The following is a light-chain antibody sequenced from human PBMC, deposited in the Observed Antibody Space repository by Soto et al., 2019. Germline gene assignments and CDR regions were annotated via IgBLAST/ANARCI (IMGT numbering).Light chain of an antibody. CDR1: QDISNY. CDR2: DAS. Sequence: DIEMTQSPSSLSASVGDRVTITCQASQDISNYLNWYQQKTGRASKLLIYDASSLESGVSSRFSGSGSGTHFTFTISSLQPDDIATYHCQQYEDFPLTFGQGTRLDIK. J-gene: IGKJ5*01. CDR3: QQYEDFPLT. V-gene: IGKV1-33*01.